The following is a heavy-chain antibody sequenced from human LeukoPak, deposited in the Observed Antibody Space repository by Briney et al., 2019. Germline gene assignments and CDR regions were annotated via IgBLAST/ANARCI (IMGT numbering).Heavy chain of an antibody. D-gene: IGHD5-18*01. Sequence: GRSLRLSCSASGFTFSDYAMHWVRQAPGKGLEWVAVISYDGSNKYYADSVRGRFTISRDNSKNTLYMQMNSLRAEDAAVYYCASSSGYSYGYLGPYYFDYWGQGTLVTVSS. CDR2: ISYDGSNK. CDR3: ASSSGYSYGYLGPYYFDY. V-gene: IGHV3-30-3*01. J-gene: IGHJ4*02. CDR1: GFTFSDYA.